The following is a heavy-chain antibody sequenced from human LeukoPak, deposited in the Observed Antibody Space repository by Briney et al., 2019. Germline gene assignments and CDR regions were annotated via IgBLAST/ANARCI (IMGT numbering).Heavy chain of an antibody. J-gene: IGHJ5*02. CDR2: IYYSGST. Sequence: PSQTLSLTRTVSGGSISSGGYYWSWIRQHPGKGLEWIGYIYYSGSTYYNPSLKSRVTISVDTSKNQFSLKLSSVTAADTAVYYCARGGAIFGVVSRLDPWGQGTLVTVSS. D-gene: IGHD3-3*01. CDR1: GGSISSGGYY. CDR3: ARGGAIFGVVSRLDP. V-gene: IGHV4-31*03.